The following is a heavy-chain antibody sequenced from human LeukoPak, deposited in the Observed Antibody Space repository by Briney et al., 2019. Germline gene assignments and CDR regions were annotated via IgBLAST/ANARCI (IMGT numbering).Heavy chain of an antibody. CDR2: ISYDGSNK. Sequence: PGGSLRLSCAASGFTFSSYAMHWVRQAPGKGLEWVAVISYDGSNKYYADSVKGRFTISRDNSKNTPYLQMNSLRAEDTAVYYCARSPSLWGAGYFDYWGQGTLVTVSS. CDR1: GFTFSSYA. V-gene: IGHV3-30-3*01. J-gene: IGHJ4*02. CDR3: ARSPSLWGAGYFDY. D-gene: IGHD1-26*01.